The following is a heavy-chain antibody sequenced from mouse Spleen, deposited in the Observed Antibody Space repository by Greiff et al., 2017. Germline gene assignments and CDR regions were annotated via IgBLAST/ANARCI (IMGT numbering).Heavy chain of an antibody. Sequence: VQLQQSGAELVRPGASVTLSCKASGYTFTDYEMHWVKQTPVHGLEWIGAIDPETGGTAYNQKFKGKAILTADKSSSTAYMELRSLTSEDSAVYYCTRGATVVGAPYYFDYWGQGTTLTVSS. CDR3: TRGATVVGAPYYFDY. J-gene: IGHJ2*01. V-gene: IGHV1-15*01. CDR1: GYTFTDYE. D-gene: IGHD1-1*01. CDR2: IDPETGGT.